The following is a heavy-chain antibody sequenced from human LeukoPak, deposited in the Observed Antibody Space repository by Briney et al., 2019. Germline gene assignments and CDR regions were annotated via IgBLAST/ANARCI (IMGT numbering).Heavy chain of an antibody. CDR2: IYYSGST. CDR3: ARGRIAAAGTWFDP. D-gene: IGHD6-13*01. CDR1: GGSISSYY. V-gene: IGHV4-59*01. J-gene: IGHJ5*02. Sequence: SETLSLTCTVSGGSISSYYWSWIRQPPGKGLEWIGYIYYSGSTNYNPSLKSRVTISVDTSKNQFSLKLSSVTAADTAVYYCARGRIAAAGTWFDPWGQGTLVTVSS.